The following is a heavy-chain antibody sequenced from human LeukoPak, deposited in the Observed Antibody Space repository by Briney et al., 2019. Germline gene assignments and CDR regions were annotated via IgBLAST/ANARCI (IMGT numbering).Heavy chain of an antibody. CDR1: GDSISSYY. CDR2: IYYSGGT. D-gene: IGHD2/OR15-2a*01. CDR3: TRGGPNSTGFSGDGFDI. Sequence: PSETLSLTCTVSGDSISSYYWSWIRQPPGKGLEWIGYIYYSGGTNYNPSLKTRVTIEIDTSSDQFSLRLTSVTAADTTVYYCTRGGPNSTGFSGDGFDIWGQGTMVTVSS. J-gene: IGHJ3*02. V-gene: IGHV4-59*01.